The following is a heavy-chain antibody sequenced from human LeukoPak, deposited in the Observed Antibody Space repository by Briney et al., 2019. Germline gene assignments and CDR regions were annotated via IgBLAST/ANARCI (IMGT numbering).Heavy chain of an antibody. CDR1: GFTVSSNY. CDR2: ISGAGGSK. D-gene: IGHD1-1*01. V-gene: IGHV3-23*01. Sequence: GGSLRLSCAASGFTVSSNYMSWVRQAPGKGLEGVSTISGAGGSKYYAGSVKGRFTISRDNSKNTLHLQINSLRAEDTAVYYCAKAASGNDFDGFDIWGQGTMVTVSS. CDR3: AKAASGNDFDGFDI. J-gene: IGHJ3*02.